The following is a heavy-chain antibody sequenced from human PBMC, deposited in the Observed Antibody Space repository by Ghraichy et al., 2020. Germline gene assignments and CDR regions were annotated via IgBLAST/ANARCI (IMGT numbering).Heavy chain of an antibody. CDR1: GGSFSGNYY. Sequence: SETLSLTCGVNGGSFSGNYYWSWIRQSPGKTLEWIGEINTRGRTNYNPSLQSRVSMSIDTSKARFSLSLYSLSAADTATYFCARGPLYCGPNFCYPNSPKHQYHHVELWGQGTAVSVSS. CDR3: ARGPLYCGPNFCYPNSPKHQYHHVEL. CDR2: INTRGRT. V-gene: IGHV4-34*01. J-gene: IGHJ6*02. D-gene: IGHD2-21*01.